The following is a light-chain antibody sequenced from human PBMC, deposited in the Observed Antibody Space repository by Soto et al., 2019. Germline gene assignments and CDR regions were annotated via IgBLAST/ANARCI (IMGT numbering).Light chain of an antibody. Sequence: EIVTTQSPATLSVSPGERATLSCRASQSVNTDLAWYQQRPGQAPRLLIYGASTRATGIPARFSGSGSGTEFTLTISSLKSEDFASYYCQQYNNWPWTFGQGTKVDIK. CDR2: GAS. J-gene: IGKJ1*01. V-gene: IGKV3-15*01. CDR3: QQYNNWPWT. CDR1: QSVNTD.